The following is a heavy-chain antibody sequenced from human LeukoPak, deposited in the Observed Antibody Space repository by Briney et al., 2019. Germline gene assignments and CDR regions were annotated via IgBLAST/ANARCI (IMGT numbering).Heavy chain of an antibody. Sequence: SETLSLTCTVSGGSISSYYWSWIRQPPGKGLEWIGYIYYSGSTNYNPSLKSRVTISVDTSKNQFSLKLSSVTAADTAVYYCAGAEYYFDYWGQGTLVTVSS. CDR2: IYYSGST. CDR1: GGSISSYY. J-gene: IGHJ4*02. V-gene: IGHV4-59*01. CDR3: AGAEYYFDY.